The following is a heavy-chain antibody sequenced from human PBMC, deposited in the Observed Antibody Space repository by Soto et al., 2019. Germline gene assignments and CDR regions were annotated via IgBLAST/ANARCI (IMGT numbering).Heavy chain of an antibody. CDR2: INGANGNT. D-gene: IGHD3-3*01. V-gene: IGHV1-3*01. CDR3: ARDFAPPEYESWSGYEFYGLDV. J-gene: IGHJ6*02. CDR1: GYTFTSYA. Sequence: QVQLVQSGAEAQKPGASVKISCKASGYTFTSYAIHWVRQAPGQRLEWMGWINGANGNTKYSQESQGRVTMTRDTSASSVYLEVSSLTPEDTAVYYCARDFAPPEYESWSGYEFYGLDVWGQGTTVTVSS.